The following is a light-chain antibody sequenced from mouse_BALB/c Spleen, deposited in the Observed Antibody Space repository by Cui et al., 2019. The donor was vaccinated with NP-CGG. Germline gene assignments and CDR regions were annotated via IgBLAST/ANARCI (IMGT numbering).Light chain of an antibody. CDR2: GTN. J-gene: IGLJ1*01. Sequence: QAVVTTESPPTTSPGETVTLTCRSSTGAVTTSNYANWVQERPDHLFTGLIGGTNNRAPGVPARFSGSLIGDKAALTITGAQTEDEAIYFCALWYSNHWVFGGGTKLTVL. V-gene: IGLV1*01. CDR3: ALWYSNHWV. CDR1: TGAVTTSNY.